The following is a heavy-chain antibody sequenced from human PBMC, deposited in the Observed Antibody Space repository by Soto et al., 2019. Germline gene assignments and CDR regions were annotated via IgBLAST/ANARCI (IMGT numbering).Heavy chain of an antibody. CDR3: ARAAYYYDSSGYYSNWFDP. D-gene: IGHD3-22*01. Sequence: ASVKVSCKASGYTFTSYAMHWVRQAPGQRLEWMGWINAGNGNTKYSQKFQGRVTITRDTSASTAYMELSSLRSEDTAVYYCARAAYYYDSSGYYSNWFDPWGQGTLVTVLL. J-gene: IGHJ5*02. CDR1: GYTFTSYA. CDR2: INAGNGNT. V-gene: IGHV1-3*01.